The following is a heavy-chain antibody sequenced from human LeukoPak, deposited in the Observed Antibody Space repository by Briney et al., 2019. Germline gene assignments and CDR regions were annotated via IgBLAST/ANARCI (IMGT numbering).Heavy chain of an antibody. D-gene: IGHD3-22*01. Sequence: GGSLRLSCVASGFTFSSYGMHWVRQAPGKGLEWVAFIRYDGSNKYYADSVKGRFTISRDNSKNTLYLQMNSLRAEDTAVYYCARDYYDSSGYFNYFDYWGQGTLVTVSS. V-gene: IGHV3-30*02. CDR2: IRYDGSNK. CDR1: GFTFSSYG. CDR3: ARDYYDSSGYFNYFDY. J-gene: IGHJ4*02.